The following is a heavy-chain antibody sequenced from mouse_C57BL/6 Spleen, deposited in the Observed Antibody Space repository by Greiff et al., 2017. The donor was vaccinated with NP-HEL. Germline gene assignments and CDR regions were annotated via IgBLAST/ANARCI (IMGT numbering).Heavy chain of an antibody. CDR1: GYSFTGYF. V-gene: IGHV1-20*01. Sequence: EVQLQQSGPELVKPGDSVKISCKASGYSFTGYFMNWVMQSHGKSLEWIGRINPYNGDTFYNQKFKGKATLTVDKSSSTAHMELRSLTSEDSAVYYCARRGYSNHWYFDVWGTGTTVTVSS. CDR3: ARRGYSNHWYFDV. CDR2: INPYNGDT. D-gene: IGHD2-5*01. J-gene: IGHJ1*03.